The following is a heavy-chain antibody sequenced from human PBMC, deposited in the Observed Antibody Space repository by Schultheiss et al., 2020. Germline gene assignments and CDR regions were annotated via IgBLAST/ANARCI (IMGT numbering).Heavy chain of an antibody. CDR1: GFTVSSNY. CDR2: ISRGSDNI. Sequence: GGSLRLSCAASGFTVSSNYMSWVRQAPGKGLEWISHISRGSDNIYYADSVKGRFTVSRDNAKQSLFLQMNSLRDEDTAVYYCARDSGRGGSCDYWGQGTLVTVSS. D-gene: IGHD2-15*01. V-gene: IGHV3-48*02. CDR3: ARDSGRGGSCDY. J-gene: IGHJ4*02.